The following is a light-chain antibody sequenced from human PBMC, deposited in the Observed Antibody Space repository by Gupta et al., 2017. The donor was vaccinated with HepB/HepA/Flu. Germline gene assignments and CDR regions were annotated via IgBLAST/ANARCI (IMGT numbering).Light chain of an antibody. CDR1: SSDVGGYNY. CDR3: SSYTSSSTHYV. V-gene: IGLV2-14*03. Sequence: QSALTHPASVSGSPGQSITISCTGTSSDVGGYNYFSWYQQHPGKAPKLMIYDVSNRPSGVSNRFSGSKSGNTASLTISGLQAEDEADYYCSSYTSSSTHYVFGTGTKVTVL. J-gene: IGLJ1*01. CDR2: DVS.